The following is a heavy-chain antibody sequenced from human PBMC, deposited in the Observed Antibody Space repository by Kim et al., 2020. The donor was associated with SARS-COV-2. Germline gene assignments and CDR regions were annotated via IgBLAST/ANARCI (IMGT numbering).Heavy chain of an antibody. V-gene: IGHV1-69*04. D-gene: IGHD3-10*01. CDR3: ARERKLLWFGELRGPFDP. CDR2: IIPILGIA. Sequence: SVKVSCKASGGTFSSYTISWVRQAPGQGLEWMGRIIPILGIANYAQKFQGRVTITADKSTSTAYMELSSLRSEDTAVYYCARERKLLWFGELRGPFDPWGQGTLVTVSS. J-gene: IGHJ5*02. CDR1: GGTFSSYT.